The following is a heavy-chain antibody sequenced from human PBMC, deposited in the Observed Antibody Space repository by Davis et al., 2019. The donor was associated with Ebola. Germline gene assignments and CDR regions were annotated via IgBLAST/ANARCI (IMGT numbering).Heavy chain of an antibody. J-gene: IGHJ4*02. CDR2: IYYSGFT. CDR3: ARHHGGNSGYDLDY. D-gene: IGHD5-12*01. CDR1: GGSIRSYY. V-gene: IGHV4-59*08. Sequence: GSLRLSCTVSGGSIRSYYWSWIRQSPGKGLEWIGYIYYSGFTNYNPSLKSRATISVDTSKNQFSLKLSSVTAADTAVYYCARHHGGNSGYDLDYWGQGTLVTVSS.